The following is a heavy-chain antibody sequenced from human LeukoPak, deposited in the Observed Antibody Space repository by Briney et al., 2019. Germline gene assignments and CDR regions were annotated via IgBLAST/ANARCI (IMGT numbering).Heavy chain of an antibody. D-gene: IGHD3-10*01. CDR2: IYHSGVR. V-gene: IGHV4-30-2*01. CDR1: GGSINSGSYA. CDR3: ARGREGSGSYPQGRDALEI. J-gene: IGHJ3*02. Sequence: SETLSLTCGVSGGSINSGSYAWHWIRQAPGKGLEWIGYIYHSGVRFYNPSLKSRVSISVDTSHNQFSLSLTSVTAADTAVYYCARGREGSGSYPQGRDALEIWGQGTIVTVSS.